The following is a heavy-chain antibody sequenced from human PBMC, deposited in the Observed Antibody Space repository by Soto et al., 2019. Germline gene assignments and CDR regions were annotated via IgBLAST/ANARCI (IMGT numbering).Heavy chain of an antibody. CDR1: GFTFSNAW. J-gene: IGHJ6*02. CDR3: TTAARASRYYYYGMDV. CDR2: IKSKTDGGTT. D-gene: IGHD1-26*01. Sequence: GGSLRLSCAASGFTFSNAWMNWVRQAPGKGLEWVGRIKSKTDGGTTDYAAPVKGRFTISRDDSKNTLYLQMNSLKTEDTAVYYCTTAARASRYYYYGMDVWGQGTTVTVSS. V-gene: IGHV3-15*07.